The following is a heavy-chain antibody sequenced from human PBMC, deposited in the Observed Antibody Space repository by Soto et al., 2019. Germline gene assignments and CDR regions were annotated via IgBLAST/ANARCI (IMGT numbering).Heavy chain of an antibody. CDR3: ARDRAYDSSGYYRY. V-gene: IGHV3-33*01. CDR1: GFTFSSYG. CDR2: IWYGGSNK. J-gene: IGHJ4*02. D-gene: IGHD3-22*01. Sequence: LRLSCAASGFTFSSYGMHWVRQAPGKGLEWVAVIWYGGSNKYYADSVKGRFTISRDNSKNTLHLQMNSLRAEDTAVYYCARDRAYDSSGYYRYWGQGTLVTVSS.